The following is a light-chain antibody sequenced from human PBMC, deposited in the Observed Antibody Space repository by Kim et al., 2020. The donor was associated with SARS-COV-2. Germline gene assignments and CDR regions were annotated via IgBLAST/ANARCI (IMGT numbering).Light chain of an antibody. CDR1: QGIGSR. CDR2: AAS. CDR3: QQYNDYPIT. J-gene: IGKJ5*01. V-gene: IGKV1D-16*01. Sequence: ASVGDRVTFTCRASQGIGSRLVWYQQKPEKAPKSLIYAASTLQSGVPSRFSGSGSGSDFTLTITSLQPEDSATYYCQQYNDYPITFGQGTRLEIK.